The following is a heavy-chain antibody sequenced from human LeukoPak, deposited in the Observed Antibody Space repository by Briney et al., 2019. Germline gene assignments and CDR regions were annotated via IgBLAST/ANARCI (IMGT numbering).Heavy chain of an antibody. J-gene: IGHJ5*02. CDR2: IIPILGIA. D-gene: IGHD1-14*01. V-gene: IGHV1-69*04. CDR3: ARWETGSWFDP. Sequence: SVKVSCKASGGTFSSYAISWVRQAPGQGLEWMGRIIPILGIANYAQKFQGRVTITADKSTSTAYMELSSLRSEDTAVYYCARWETGSWFDPWGQGTLVTISS. CDR1: GGTFSSYA.